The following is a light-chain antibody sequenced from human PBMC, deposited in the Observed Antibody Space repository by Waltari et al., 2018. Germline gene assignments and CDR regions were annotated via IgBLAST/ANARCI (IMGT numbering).Light chain of an antibody. Sequence: QSALTQPRSVSGSPGQSVTISCTGTSSDVGGDNCVHWYQQHPGKAPKLMIYDVSKRPSGVPDRFSGSKSGNTASLTISGLQAEDEADYYCCSYAGSYTWVFGGGTKLTVL. CDR1: SSDVGGDNC. CDR2: DVS. J-gene: IGLJ3*02. CDR3: CSYAGSYTWV. V-gene: IGLV2-11*01.